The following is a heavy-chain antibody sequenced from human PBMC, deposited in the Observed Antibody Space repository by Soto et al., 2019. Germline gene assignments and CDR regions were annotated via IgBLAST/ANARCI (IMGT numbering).Heavy chain of an antibody. CDR2: IMPSGST. CDR3: ARGGQTGYTY. Sequence: QVQLQQWGAGLLKPSETLSLTCAVYGGSFSGYYWSWIRQPPGKGLEWIGEIMPSGSTNYNPSLKSRVTILVDTSKNQFSLKLSSVTAADTAVYYCARGGQTGYTYRGQGTLVTVS. D-gene: IGHD3-9*01. CDR1: GGSFSGYY. J-gene: IGHJ4*02. V-gene: IGHV4-34*01.